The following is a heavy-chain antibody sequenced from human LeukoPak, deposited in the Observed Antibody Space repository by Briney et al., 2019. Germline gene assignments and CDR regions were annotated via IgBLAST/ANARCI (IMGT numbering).Heavy chain of an antibody. Sequence: PGGSLRLSCAASGFTFSSYSMNWVRQAPGKGLEWVSSISSSSSYIYYADSMKGRFTISRDNAKNSLSLQMNSLRADDTAVYYCARGTDSTNWDGVYWGQGTLVTVSS. CDR1: GFTFSSYS. D-gene: IGHD6-13*01. CDR2: ISSSSSYI. V-gene: IGHV3-21*01. J-gene: IGHJ4*02. CDR3: ARGTDSTNWDGVY.